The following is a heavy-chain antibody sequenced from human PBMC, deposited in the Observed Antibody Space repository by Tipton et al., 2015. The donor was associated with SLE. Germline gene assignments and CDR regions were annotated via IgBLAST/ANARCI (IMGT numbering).Heavy chain of an antibody. J-gene: IGHJ4*02. CDR3: ATQGSTYYFDY. CDR1: GGSISSSSSYY. Sequence: TLSLTCAVYGGSISSSSSYYWAWIRQSPGKGVEWIGEIYHRGSTNYNPSLKSRVTISVDTSKNQFSLKLRSVTAADTAVYYCATQGSTYYFDYWGQGTLVTVSS. V-gene: IGHV4-39*07. D-gene: IGHD2-2*01. CDR2: IYHRGST.